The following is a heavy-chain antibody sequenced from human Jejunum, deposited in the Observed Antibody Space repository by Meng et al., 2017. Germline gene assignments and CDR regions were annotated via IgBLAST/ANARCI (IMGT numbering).Heavy chain of an antibody. CDR2: ISGGGGSA. Sequence: GESLKISCEASGFTFSNYGMNWVRQAPGKGLEWVSHISGGGGSAYYADFVKGRVTIPRDNTKNALYLQMDSLRVEDTAVYYCVKADGSGTYAHFDNWGQGTLVTVSS. V-gene: IGHV3-23*01. CDR3: VKADGSGTYAHFDN. D-gene: IGHD3-10*01. CDR1: GFTFSNYG. J-gene: IGHJ4*02.